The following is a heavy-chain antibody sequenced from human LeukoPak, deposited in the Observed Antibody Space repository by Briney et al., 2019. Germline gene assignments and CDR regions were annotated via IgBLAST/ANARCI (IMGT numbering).Heavy chain of an antibody. J-gene: IGHJ4*02. CDR3: AKVFFANSGPSFFDY. V-gene: IGHV3-23*01. D-gene: IGHD2/OR15-2a*01. CDR2: ISFSGDNT. Sequence: GGSLRLSCSASGFTFSTYAMSWVRQAPGKGLEWVSAISFSGDNTYYTDSVKGRFTISRDNSKNTVYLQMNSLRAEDTALYYCAKVFFANSGPSFFDYWGQGTLVAVSS. CDR1: GFTFSTYA.